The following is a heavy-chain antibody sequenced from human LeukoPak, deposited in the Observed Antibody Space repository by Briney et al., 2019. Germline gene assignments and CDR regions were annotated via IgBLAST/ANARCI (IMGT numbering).Heavy chain of an antibody. CDR1: GFTFSTYA. CDR2: IYSGGST. V-gene: IGHV3-53*01. D-gene: IGHD2-15*01. Sequence: GGSLRLSCAASGFTFSTYAMSWVRQPPGKGLEWVSVIYSGGSTYYADSVKGRFTISRDNSKNTLYLQMNSLRAEDTAVYYCASKAATGPDYWGQGTLVTVSS. CDR3: ASKAATGPDY. J-gene: IGHJ4*02.